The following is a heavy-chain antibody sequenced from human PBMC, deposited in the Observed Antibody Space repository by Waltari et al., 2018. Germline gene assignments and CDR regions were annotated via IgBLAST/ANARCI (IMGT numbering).Heavy chain of an antibody. V-gene: IGHV5-51*03. CDR1: GYSFTSYW. J-gene: IGHJ3*02. CDR3: SRMVQGETDAFDI. Sequence: EVQLVQSGAEVKKPGASLKISCKGYGYSFTSYWIGWVRQMPGKGLEWMGIIYPGDSDTRYSPSFQGQVTISADKSISTAYMELSSLRSEDTAVYYCSRMVQGETDAFDIWGQGTMVTVSS. D-gene: IGHD3-10*01. CDR2: IYPGDSDT.